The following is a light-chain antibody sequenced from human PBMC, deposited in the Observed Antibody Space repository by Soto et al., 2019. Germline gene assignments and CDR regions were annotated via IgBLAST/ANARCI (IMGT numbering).Light chain of an antibody. CDR1: PSVTNF. CDR3: QQRNVWPPVT. J-gene: IGKJ5*01. Sequence: EIVMTQSKATLSVSPGERATLSCRASPSVTNFLAWYQQKPGQAPRLLIYGAFNRANGIPARFSGSGSGTDFTLTISSLEPEDSAVYYCQQRNVWPPVTFGQGTRLEIK. V-gene: IGKV3-11*01. CDR2: GAF.